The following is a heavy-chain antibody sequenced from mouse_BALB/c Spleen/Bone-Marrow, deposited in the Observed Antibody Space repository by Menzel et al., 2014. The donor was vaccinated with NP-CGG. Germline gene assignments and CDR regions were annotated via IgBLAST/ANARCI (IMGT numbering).Heavy chain of an antibody. CDR2: IDTSDSYI. Sequence: GAEFVMPGASVKMSCKASGYTFTDKWMHWVKQRPGQGLEWIGAIDTSDSYINYNQKFKGKASLTVDASSSTAYMHLSSLTSDDSAVYYCARGGHDFSLDYWGQGTSVIVSS. D-gene: IGHD2-4*01. V-gene: IGHV1-69*01. CDR1: GYTFTDKW. J-gene: IGHJ4*01. CDR3: ARGGHDFSLDY.